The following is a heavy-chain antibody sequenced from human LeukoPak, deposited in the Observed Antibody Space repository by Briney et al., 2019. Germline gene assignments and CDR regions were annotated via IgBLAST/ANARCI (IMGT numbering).Heavy chain of an antibody. CDR2: INAGNDNT. CDR1: GYTFTSYA. Sequence: WASVKVSCKASGYTFTSYAMHWVRQAPGQRLEWMGWINAGNDNTKYSQKFQGRVTITRDTSASTAYMELSSLRSEDTAVYYCATWVPAAGPPPPDYFYYMDVWGKGTTVTVSS. CDR3: ATWVPAAGPPPPDYFYYMDV. V-gene: IGHV1-3*01. J-gene: IGHJ6*03. D-gene: IGHD2-2*01.